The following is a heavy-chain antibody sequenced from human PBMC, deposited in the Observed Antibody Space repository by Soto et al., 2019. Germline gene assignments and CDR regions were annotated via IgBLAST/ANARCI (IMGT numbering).Heavy chain of an antibody. Sequence: QVKLVQSGAEVKKPGSSVKVSCKTSGGTFSSYAISWVRQAPGQGLEWMGGIIPIFGTASYAQKFQGRVTITAEESTSTAYTELSSLRSEDTAVYYCASGLQQLTLDYWGQGTLVTVSS. J-gene: IGHJ4*02. CDR1: GGTFSSYA. V-gene: IGHV1-69*12. D-gene: IGHD6-13*01. CDR3: ASGLQQLTLDY. CDR2: IIPIFGTA.